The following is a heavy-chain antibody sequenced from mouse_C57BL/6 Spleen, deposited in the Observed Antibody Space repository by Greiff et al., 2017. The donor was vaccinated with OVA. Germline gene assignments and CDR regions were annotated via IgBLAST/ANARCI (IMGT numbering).Heavy chain of an antibody. Sequence: QVQLQQSGAELARPGASVKMSCKASGYTFTSYTMHWVKQRPGQGLEWIGYINPSSGYTKYNQKFKDKATLTADKSSSTAYMQLSSLTSEDSAVYYCATFITTVVAYYFDYWGQGTTLTVSS. CDR2: INPSSGYT. CDR3: ATFITTVVAYYFDY. V-gene: IGHV1-4*01. CDR1: GYTFTSYT. J-gene: IGHJ2*01. D-gene: IGHD1-1*01.